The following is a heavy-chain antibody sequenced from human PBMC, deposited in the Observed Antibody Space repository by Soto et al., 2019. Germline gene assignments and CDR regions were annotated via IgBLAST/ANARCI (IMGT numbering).Heavy chain of an antibody. CDR3: ARVWSADYYYGMDV. D-gene: IGHD3-10*01. V-gene: IGHV3-13*01. CDR1: GFTFSSYD. Sequence: GGSLRLSCAASGFTFSSYDMHWVRQATGKGLEWVSAIGTAGDTYYPGSVKGRFTISRENAKNSLYLQMNSLRAEHTAVYYCARVWSADYYYGMDVWAQGTTGTVSS. J-gene: IGHJ6*02. CDR2: IGTAGDT.